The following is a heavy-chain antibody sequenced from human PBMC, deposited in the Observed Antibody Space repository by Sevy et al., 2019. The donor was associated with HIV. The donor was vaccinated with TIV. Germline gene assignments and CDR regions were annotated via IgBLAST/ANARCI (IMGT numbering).Heavy chain of an antibody. CDR2: INPNSGGT. Sequence: ASVKVSCKASGYTFTGYYMHWVRQAPGQGLEWMGWINPNSGGTNYAQKFQGRVTMTRDTSISTAYMELSRLRSDDTAVYYCARSGWLRFAGGVRYWGQGTLVTVSS. D-gene: IGHD5-12*01. CDR1: GYTFTGYY. J-gene: IGHJ4*02. V-gene: IGHV1-2*02. CDR3: ARSGWLRFAGGVRY.